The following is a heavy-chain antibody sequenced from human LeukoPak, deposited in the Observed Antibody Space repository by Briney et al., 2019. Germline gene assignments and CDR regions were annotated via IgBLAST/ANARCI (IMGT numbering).Heavy chain of an antibody. CDR3: ARRRNYDFWSGYSNNFDY. CDR1: GYTFTSYY. J-gene: IGHJ4*02. CDR2: MNPNSGNT. Sequence: ASVKVSCKASGYTFTSYYMHWVRQAPGQGLEWMGWMNPNSGNTGYAQKFQGRVTMTRNTSISTAYMELSSLRSEDTAVYYCARRRNYDFWSGYSNNFDYWGQGTLVTVSS. V-gene: IGHV1-8*02. D-gene: IGHD3-3*01.